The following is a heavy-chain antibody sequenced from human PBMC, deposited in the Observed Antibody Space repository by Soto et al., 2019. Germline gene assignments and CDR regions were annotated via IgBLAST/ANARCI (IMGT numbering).Heavy chain of an antibody. V-gene: IGHV4-31*03. J-gene: IGHJ4*02. D-gene: IGHD3-22*01. CDR2: IYYSGST. CDR1: GGSISSGGYY. CDR3: ARDLPSSDCSGYYFFDY. Sequence: SETLSLTCTVSGGSISSGGYYWSWVRQHPGKGLEWIGYIYYSGSTYYNPSLKSRVTISVDTSKNQFSLKLSSVTAADTAVYYCARDLPSSDCSGYYFFDYRGQGTLVTVSS.